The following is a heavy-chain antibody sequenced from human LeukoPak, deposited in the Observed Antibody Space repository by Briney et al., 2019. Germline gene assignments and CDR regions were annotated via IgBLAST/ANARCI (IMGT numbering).Heavy chain of an antibody. CDR2: TNTHGTSA. CDR3: LAGYYYYYMDV. J-gene: IGHJ6*03. Sequence: PGGSLRLSCAASGFTLSPYWMHWVRQGPGKGLVWVARTNTHGTSANYADSVKGRFIISRDNANNTLYLQMNGLRDEDTGVYYALAGYYYYYMDVWGKGTTVTVSS. CDR1: GFTLSPYW. V-gene: IGHV3-74*01. D-gene: IGHD6-13*01.